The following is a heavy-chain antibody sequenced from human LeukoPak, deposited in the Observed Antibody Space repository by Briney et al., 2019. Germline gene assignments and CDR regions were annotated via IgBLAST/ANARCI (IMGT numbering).Heavy chain of an antibody. D-gene: IGHD5-18*01. V-gene: IGHV3-21*01. CDR2: ISSSSSYI. CDR1: GFTFSSYS. J-gene: IGHJ4*02. Sequence: GGSLRLSCAASGFTFSSYSMNWVRQAPGKGLEWVSSISSSSSYIYYADSVKGRFTISRDNAKNSLYLQMNSLRAEDTAVYYCAPDVDTAMRYWGQGTLVTVSP. CDR3: APDVDTAMRY.